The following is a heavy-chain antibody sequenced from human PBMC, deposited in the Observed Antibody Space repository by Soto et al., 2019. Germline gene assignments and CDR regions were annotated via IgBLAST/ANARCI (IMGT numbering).Heavy chain of an antibody. Sequence: SDTLSLTGTAAVRTISSYFGSWIRQPTGKGLEWIGYIYYSGSTNYNPSLKSRVTISVDTSKNQFSLKLSSVTAADTAVYYCARQGSGGSSPAFDIWGQGTTVT. CDR1: VRTISSYF. D-gene: IGHD2-15*01. CDR2: IYYSGST. CDR3: ARQGSGGSSPAFDI. J-gene: IGHJ3*02. V-gene: IGHV4-59*08.